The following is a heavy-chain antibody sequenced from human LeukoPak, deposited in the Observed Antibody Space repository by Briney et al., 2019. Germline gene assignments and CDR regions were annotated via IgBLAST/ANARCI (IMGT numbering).Heavy chain of an antibody. Sequence: SVKVSCKASGGTFSSYAISWVRQAPGQGLEWMGGIIPIFGTANYAQKFQGRVTITADESTSTAYMELSSLRSEDTAVYYCAGDSSGYKDSFFDYWGQGTLVTVSS. CDR1: GGTFSSYA. CDR3: AGDSSGYKDSFFDY. D-gene: IGHD3-22*01. CDR2: IIPIFGTA. V-gene: IGHV1-69*13. J-gene: IGHJ4*02.